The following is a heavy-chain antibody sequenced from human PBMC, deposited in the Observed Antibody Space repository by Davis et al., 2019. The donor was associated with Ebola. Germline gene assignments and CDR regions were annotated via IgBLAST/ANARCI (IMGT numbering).Heavy chain of an antibody. CDR2: MAFDGSDVK. D-gene: IGHD1-1*01. J-gene: IGHJ4*02. V-gene: IGHV3-30*04. CDR1: GFTFTSSV. CDR3: AIDPNWQFGY. Sequence: GESLKISCVASGFTFTSSVMHWVRQSPGKGLEWVAVMAFDGSDVKQYTDSVKGRFTISRDNSKNTVFLQMNSLRGEDTALYYCAIDPNWQFGYWGQGILVTVSS.